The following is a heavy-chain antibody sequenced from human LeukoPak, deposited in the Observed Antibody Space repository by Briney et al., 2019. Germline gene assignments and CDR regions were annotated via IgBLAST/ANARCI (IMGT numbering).Heavy chain of an antibody. Sequence: GGPLRLSCAASGFIFSSYAMHWVRQAPGKGLEWVAVISYDGSNKYYADSVKGRFTISRDNSKNTLYLQMNSLRAEDTAVYYCARQWFGEGKVYYYGMDVWGQGTTVTVSS. CDR3: ARQWFGEGKVYYYGMDV. V-gene: IGHV3-30-3*01. J-gene: IGHJ6*02. CDR2: ISYDGSNK. CDR1: GFIFSSYA. D-gene: IGHD3-10*01.